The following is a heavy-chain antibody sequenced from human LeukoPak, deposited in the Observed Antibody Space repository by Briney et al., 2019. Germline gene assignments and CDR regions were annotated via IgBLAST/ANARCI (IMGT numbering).Heavy chain of an antibody. J-gene: IGHJ4*02. V-gene: IGHV4-4*07. D-gene: IGHD2-15*01. CDR3: ARIFCSGGNCYHFDY. CDR1: GGSISSYY. CDR2: IYTGGST. Sequence: SETLSLTCTVSGGSISSYYWSWIRQPAGKGLEWIGHIYTGGSTNYNPSLKRRLTMSLDTSKNQVSLKLSSVTAADTAVYYCARIFCSGGNCYHFDYWGQGTLVTVSS.